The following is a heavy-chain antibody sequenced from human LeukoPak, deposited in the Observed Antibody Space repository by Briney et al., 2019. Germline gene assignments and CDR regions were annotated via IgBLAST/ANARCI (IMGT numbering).Heavy chain of an antibody. CDR1: GGSFSSYY. D-gene: IGHD1-26*01. CDR3: ARGGSGSYWSGIIDY. V-gene: IGHV4-59*01. Sequence: SETLSLTCAVYGGSFSSYYWSWIRQPPGKGLEWIGYIYYSGSTNYNPSLKSRVTISVDTSKNQFSLKLSSVTAADTAVYYCARGGSGSYWSGIIDYWGQGTLVTVSS. J-gene: IGHJ4*02. CDR2: IYYSGST.